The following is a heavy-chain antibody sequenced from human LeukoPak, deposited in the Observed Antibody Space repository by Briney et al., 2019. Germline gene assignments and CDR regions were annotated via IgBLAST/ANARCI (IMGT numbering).Heavy chain of an antibody. V-gene: IGHV3-64*01. D-gene: IGHD3-16*02. CDR2: ITSNGGST. Sequence: GGSLRLSCAASGFTLSSYAMHWVRQAPGKGLEYVSVITSNGGSTYYANSVKGRFTISRDSSKNTLYLQMGSLRAEDMAVYYCARQRLRLGELSLLLDYWGQGILVTVSS. CDR3: ARQRLRLGELSLLLDY. J-gene: IGHJ4*02. CDR1: GFTLSSYA.